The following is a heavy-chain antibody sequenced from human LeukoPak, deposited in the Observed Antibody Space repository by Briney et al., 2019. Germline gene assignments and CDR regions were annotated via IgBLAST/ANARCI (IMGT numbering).Heavy chain of an antibody. CDR2: IYYSGST. D-gene: IGHD2-2*03. V-gene: IGHV4-59*01. Sequence: PSETLSLTCTVSGGSISSYYWSWIWQPPGKGLEWIGYIYYSGSTNYNPSLKSRVTISVDTSKNQFSLKLRSVTAADTAVYYCARDGGYCSSTNCYDYWGQGTLVTVSS. CDR3: ARDGGYCSSTNCYDY. J-gene: IGHJ4*02. CDR1: GGSISSYY.